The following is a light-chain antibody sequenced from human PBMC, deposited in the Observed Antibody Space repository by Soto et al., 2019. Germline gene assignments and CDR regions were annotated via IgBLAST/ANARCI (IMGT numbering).Light chain of an antibody. Sequence: EIVLTQSPGTLSLSPGERATLSCRASQSVSSSYLAWYQQKPGQAPRLLIYGASSRATGIPDRFSGSGSGTDFTLPISRLEPEEFAVYYCQQYGSSPWTFGQGTKVEIK. CDR1: QSVSSSY. CDR3: QQYGSSPWT. CDR2: GAS. V-gene: IGKV3-20*01. J-gene: IGKJ1*01.